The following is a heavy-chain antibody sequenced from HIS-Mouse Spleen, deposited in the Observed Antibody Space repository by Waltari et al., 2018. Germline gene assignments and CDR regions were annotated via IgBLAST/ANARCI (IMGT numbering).Heavy chain of an antibody. CDR3: ARDLELDAFDI. CDR2: INRDGSST. J-gene: IGHJ3*02. D-gene: IGHD1-1*01. Sequence: EVQLVESGGGLVQPGGSLRLSCAASGFTFSSYWMHWVRQAPGKGLVWVSRINRDGSSTSYADSVKGRFTISRANAKNTLYLQMNSLRAEDTAVYYCARDLELDAFDIWGQGTMVTVSS. V-gene: IGHV3-74*01. CDR1: GFTFSSYW.